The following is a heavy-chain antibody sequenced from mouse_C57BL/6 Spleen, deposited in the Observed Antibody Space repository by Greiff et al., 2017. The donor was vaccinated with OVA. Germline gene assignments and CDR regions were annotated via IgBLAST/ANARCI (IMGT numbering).Heavy chain of an antibody. V-gene: IGHV1-54*01. CDR1: GYAFTNYL. CDR2: INPGSGGT. CDR3: ARDDGYYGFAY. J-gene: IGHJ3*01. Sequence: QVQLKESGAELVRPGTSVKVSCKASGYAFTNYLIEWVKQRPGQGLEWIGVINPGSGGTNYNEKFKGKATLTADKSSSTAYMQLSSLTSEDSAVYFCARDDGYYGFAYWGQGTLVTVSA. D-gene: IGHD2-3*01.